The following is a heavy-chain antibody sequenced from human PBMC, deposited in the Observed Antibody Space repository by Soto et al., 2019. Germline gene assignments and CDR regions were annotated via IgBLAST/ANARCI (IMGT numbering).Heavy chain of an antibody. V-gene: IGHV3-23*01. CDR2: INTGGTTT. J-gene: IGHJ4*02. D-gene: IGHD3-10*01. Sequence: GGSLRLSCSASGFPFSGYTMNWVRLPPGRGLEWVSGINTGGTTTYYADSVTGRFSISRDDSKNTLYLQMNSLRAEDTAVYYCAKDLWFGPIWGQGTLVTVSS. CDR3: AKDLWFGPI. CDR1: GFPFSGYT.